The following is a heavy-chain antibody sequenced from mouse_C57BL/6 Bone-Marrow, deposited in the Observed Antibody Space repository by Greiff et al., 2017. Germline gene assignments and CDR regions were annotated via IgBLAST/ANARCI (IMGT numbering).Heavy chain of an antibody. CDR1: GYTFTSYW. D-gene: IGHD2-13*01. V-gene: IGHV1-55*01. CDR3: ASRGNYDDRRGAIDY. J-gene: IGHJ4*01. Sequence: QLQLKQPGAELEKPGASVKMSCKASGYTFTSYWITWVKQRPGQGLAWIGDIYPGSGSTNYTEKFKSKATLTVDKSSSTAYMQLSSLTSEDSAVYYCASRGNYDDRRGAIDYWGQGTSVTVSS. CDR2: IYPGSGST.